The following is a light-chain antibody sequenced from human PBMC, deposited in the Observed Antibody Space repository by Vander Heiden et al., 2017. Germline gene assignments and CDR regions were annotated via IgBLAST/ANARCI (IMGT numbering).Light chain of an antibody. CDR1: SSNLGEGYD. CDR2: GNS. Sequence: SVLTPPPSVSGAPGQTVPISCTGSSSNLGEGYDAHWYQQQPGTAAKLLIYGNSNGPSGVPDRFSGSKSGTSASLAITGRQAADEADYYCQSYDSSLSVVFGGGTKLTVL. J-gene: IGLJ2*01. CDR3: QSYDSSLSVV. V-gene: IGLV1-40*01.